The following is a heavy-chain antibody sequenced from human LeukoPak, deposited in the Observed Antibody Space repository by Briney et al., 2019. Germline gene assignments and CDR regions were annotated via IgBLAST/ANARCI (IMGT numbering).Heavy chain of an antibody. V-gene: IGHV1-2*02. J-gene: IGHJ3*02. CDR1: GYTFTGYY. CDR3: AASFVELRYFDCSRGSLYAFDI. Sequence: ASVKVSCKASGYTFTGYYMHWVRQAPGQGLEWMGWINPNSGNTNYAQKFQERVTITRDMSTSTAYMELSSLRSEDTAVYYCAASFVELRYFDCSRGSLYAFDIWGQGTMVTVSS. CDR2: INPNSGNT. D-gene: IGHD3-9*01.